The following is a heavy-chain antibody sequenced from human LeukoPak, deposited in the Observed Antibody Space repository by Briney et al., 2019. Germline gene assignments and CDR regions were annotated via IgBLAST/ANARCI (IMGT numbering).Heavy chain of an antibody. D-gene: IGHD3-3*01. J-gene: IGHJ4*02. CDR2: IYSGGST. CDR1: GFTFSSYA. V-gene: IGHV3-66*02. CDR3: AKDSNPHYDFWSGYFY. Sequence: GGSLRLSCAASGFTFSSYAMSWVRQAPGKGLEWVSVIYSGGSTYYADSVKGRFTISRDNSKNTLYLQMNSLRAEDTAVYYCAKDSNPHYDFWSGYFYWGQGTLVTVSS.